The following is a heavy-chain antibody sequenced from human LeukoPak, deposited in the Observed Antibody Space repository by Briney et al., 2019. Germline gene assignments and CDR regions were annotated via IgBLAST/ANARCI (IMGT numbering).Heavy chain of an antibody. CDR3: GAAGGVIGQIDY. D-gene: IGHD3-16*02. CDR1: GGSISSSNW. Sequence: SETLSLTCAVSGGSISSSNWWSWVRQPPGKGLEWIGEIYHSGSTNYNPSLKSRVTISVDKSKNQFSMKLSSVTAADTAVYYCGAAGGVIGQIDYWGQGTLVTVSS. J-gene: IGHJ4*02. V-gene: IGHV4-4*02. CDR2: IYHSGST.